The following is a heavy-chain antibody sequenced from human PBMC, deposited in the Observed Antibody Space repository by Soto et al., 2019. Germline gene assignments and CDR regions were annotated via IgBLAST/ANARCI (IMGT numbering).Heavy chain of an antibody. CDR3: ARAAKTYYEESSGYYYTFDI. D-gene: IGHD3-22*01. Sequence: QVQLQESGPGLVKPSQTLSLTCTVSGGSISSGASYWSWIRQPPGRGLEGIGYIYCGGSTYSTPSLKSRVTKSVDTSKNQFSLKLSSVTAADTAVYYCARAAKTYYEESSGYYYTFDIWGQGTMVTVSS. J-gene: IGHJ3*02. V-gene: IGHV4-30-4*01. CDR2: IYCGGST. CDR1: GGSISSGASY.